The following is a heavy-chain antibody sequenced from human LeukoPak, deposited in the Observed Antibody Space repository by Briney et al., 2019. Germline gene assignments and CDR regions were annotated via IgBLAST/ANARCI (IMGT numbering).Heavy chain of an antibody. V-gene: IGHV3-30-3*01. CDR1: GFTFNSYT. CDR3: ARDPILGPPDYFDY. Sequence: GGSLRLSCAASGFTFNSYTMFWVRQAPGKGLGWVAVTSNDENIKYYADSVKGRFTISRDNSRDTLFLEMSSLRVEDTAVYYCARDPILGPPDYFDYWGRGTLVTVSS. CDR2: TSNDENIK. D-gene: IGHD1-14*01. J-gene: IGHJ4*02.